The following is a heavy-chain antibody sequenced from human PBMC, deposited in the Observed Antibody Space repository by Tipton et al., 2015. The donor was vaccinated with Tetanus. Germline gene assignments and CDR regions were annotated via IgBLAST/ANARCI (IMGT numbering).Heavy chain of an antibody. D-gene: IGHD1-1*01. CDR1: GGPVSSSNW. CDR2: IYYSGTT. CDR3: ARANNEFPKKGPFDS. V-gene: IGHV4-4*02. Sequence: TLSLTCDVSGGPVSSSNWWSWVRQAPGKGLEWIGEIYYSGTTNYNPSLKSRVTISTDKSKNQFSLRLTSVTAADTAVYYCARANNEFPKKGPFDSWGQGSLVIVSS. J-gene: IGHJ4*02.